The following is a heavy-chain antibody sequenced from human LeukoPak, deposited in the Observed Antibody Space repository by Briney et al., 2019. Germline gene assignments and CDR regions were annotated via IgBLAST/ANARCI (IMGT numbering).Heavy chain of an antibody. Sequence: AETLSLTCAFYVGSFRGYYWSGIRQPPAKGREWSVEINHRGRTNYNPSLKSRVTISVDTSKNQFSLKLSSVTAADTAVYYCARGLGVLRWLRFPQVDWFDPWGQGTLVTVSS. D-gene: IGHD5-12*01. CDR3: ARGLGVLRWLRFPQVDWFDP. CDR1: VGSFRGYY. J-gene: IGHJ5*02. V-gene: IGHV4-34*01. CDR2: INHRGRT.